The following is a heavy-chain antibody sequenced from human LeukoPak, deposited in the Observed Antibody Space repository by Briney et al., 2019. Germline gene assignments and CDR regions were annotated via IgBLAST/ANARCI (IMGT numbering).Heavy chain of an antibody. J-gene: IGHJ4*02. V-gene: IGHV3-30*02. Sequence: GGSLRLSCAASGFTISSYSMNWVRQAPGKGLEWVAFIRYDGSNKYYADSVKGRFTISRDNSKNTLYLQMNSLRAEDTAVYYCAKDRYYYDSSGYSPCGYWGQGTLVTVSS. CDR3: AKDRYYYDSSGYSPCGY. CDR1: GFTISSYS. CDR2: IRYDGSNK. D-gene: IGHD3-22*01.